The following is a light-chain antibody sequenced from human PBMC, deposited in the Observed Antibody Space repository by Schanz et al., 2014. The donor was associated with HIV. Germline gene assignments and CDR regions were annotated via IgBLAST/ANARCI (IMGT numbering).Light chain of an antibody. Sequence: DIQMTQSPSTLSASVGDRVTITCRASQSIGSWLAWYQQRPGEAPKLLIYKTSGLESGVPSRFSGSGSGTEFTLTINSLQPDDFATYYCQQCVTYPYTFGQGTKLDIK. CDR2: KTS. J-gene: IGKJ2*01. V-gene: IGKV1-5*03. CDR3: QQCVTYPYT. CDR1: QSIGSW.